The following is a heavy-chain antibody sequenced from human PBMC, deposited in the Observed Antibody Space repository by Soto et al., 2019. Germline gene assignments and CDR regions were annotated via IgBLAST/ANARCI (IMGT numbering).Heavy chain of an antibody. D-gene: IGHD3-10*01. J-gene: IGHJ4*02. V-gene: IGHV1-3*01. CDR1: GYTFTNYA. Sequence: ASVKVSCKASGYTFTNYAMHWVRQAPGQRLEWMGWINAGNGNTKYSQKFQGRVTITRDTSASTAYMELSSLRSEDTAVYYCARVKASGVNFDYWGQGTLVTVSS. CDR3: ARVKASGVNFDY. CDR2: INAGNGNT.